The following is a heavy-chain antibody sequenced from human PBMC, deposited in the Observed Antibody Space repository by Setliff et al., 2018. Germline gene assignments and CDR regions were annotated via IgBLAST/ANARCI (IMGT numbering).Heavy chain of an antibody. Sequence: PGGSLRLSCAASGFTFSSYAMTWVRQAPGKGLERVSAISGRGDSTFYEDAVKGRFTISRDNSKNTLYLQMNSLRAEDTAIYYCAKGQITMIVVAIFDYWGQGTLVTVSS. CDR2: ISGRGDST. CDR1: GFTFSSYA. J-gene: IGHJ4*02. D-gene: IGHD3-22*01. V-gene: IGHV3-23*01. CDR3: AKGQITMIVVAIFDY.